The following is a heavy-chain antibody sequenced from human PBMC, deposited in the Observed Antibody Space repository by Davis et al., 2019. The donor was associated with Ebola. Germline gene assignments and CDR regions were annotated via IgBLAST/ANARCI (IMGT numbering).Heavy chain of an antibody. Sequence: AASVKVSCKASGGTFSSYAISWVRQAPGQGLEWMGIINPSGGSTSYAQKFQGRVTMTRDTSTSTVYMELSSLRSEDTAVYYCARGPHIVVLPNWFDPWGQGTLVTVSS. CDR2: INPSGGST. J-gene: IGHJ5*02. CDR1: GGTFSSYA. D-gene: IGHD2-15*01. CDR3: ARGPHIVVLPNWFDP. V-gene: IGHV1-46*01.